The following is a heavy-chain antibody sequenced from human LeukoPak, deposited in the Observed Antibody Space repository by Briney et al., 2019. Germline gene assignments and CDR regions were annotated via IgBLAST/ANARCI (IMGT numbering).Heavy chain of an antibody. CDR2: IYYTGST. J-gene: IGHJ2*01. Sequence: SETLSLTCTVSGGSISGYYWTWIRQPPGKGLEWIGYIYYTGSTNHNPSLKSRVTISVDTSKNQFSLKLSSVTTADTAVYYCARATSWDQRNFDWPHWYLDLWGRGTLVTVSS. V-gene: IGHV4-59*01. D-gene: IGHD3-9*01. CDR1: GGSISGYY. CDR3: ARATSWDQRNFDWPHWYLDL.